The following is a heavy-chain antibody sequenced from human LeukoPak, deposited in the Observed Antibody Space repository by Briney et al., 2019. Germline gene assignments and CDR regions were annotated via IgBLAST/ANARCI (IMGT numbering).Heavy chain of an antibody. J-gene: IGHJ4*02. V-gene: IGHV3-30*04. CDR2: ISYDGSNK. Sequence: GGSLRLSCAASGFTFSSYAMHWVRQAPGKGLEWVAVISYDGSNKYYADSVKGRFTISRDNSKNTLYLQMNSLRAEDTAVYYCARSAGYCNSTSCYYYDYWGQGTLVTVSS. CDR3: ARSAGYCNSTSCYYYDY. CDR1: GFTFSSYA. D-gene: IGHD2-2*01.